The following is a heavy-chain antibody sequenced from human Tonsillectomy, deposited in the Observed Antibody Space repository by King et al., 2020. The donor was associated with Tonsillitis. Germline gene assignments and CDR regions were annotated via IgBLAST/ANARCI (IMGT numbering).Heavy chain of an antibody. CDR2: SYHRGRT. CDR3: ARAVVGIGSFDY. Sequence: LQLQESGSGLVKPSQTLSLTCAVSGGSISSGGYSWSWIRQPPWKGLEWIGYSYHRGRTYYNTSLKSRVTISVVRSKNQFSLKLGSVTAADTAVYYCARAVVGIGSFDYWGQGTLVTVSS. D-gene: IGHD3-10*01. CDR1: GGSISSGGYS. J-gene: IGHJ4*02. V-gene: IGHV4-30-2*01.